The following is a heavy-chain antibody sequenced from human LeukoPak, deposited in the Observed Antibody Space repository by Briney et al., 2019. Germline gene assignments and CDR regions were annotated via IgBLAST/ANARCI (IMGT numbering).Heavy chain of an antibody. CDR3: ARPLGSCSWSSHYAFDY. Sequence: ASVKVSCKASGYTFTGYYMHCGRQAPGQGLEWMGWINPNSGGTNYAQKFQGRVTMTRDTSISTAYMELSRLRSDDTAVYYCARPLGSCSWSSHYAFDYWGQGTLVTVSS. D-gene: IGHD6-13*01. CDR1: GYTFTGYY. CDR2: INPNSGGT. V-gene: IGHV1-2*02. J-gene: IGHJ4*02.